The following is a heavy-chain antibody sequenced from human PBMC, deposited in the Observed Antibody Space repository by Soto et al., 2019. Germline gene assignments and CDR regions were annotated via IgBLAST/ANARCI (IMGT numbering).Heavy chain of an antibody. V-gene: IGHV1-69*12. CDR2: IIPIFGTA. J-gene: IGHJ4*02. CDR1: GGTFSSYA. Sequence: QVQLVQSGAEVKKPGSSVKVSCMASGGTFSSYAISWVRQAPGQGLEWMGGIIPIFGTANYAQKFQGRVTITADESQSTAYMELSSLRSEDTAVYYCASLAFCISTSCRPDYWGQGTLVTVSS. CDR3: ASLAFCISTSCRPDY. D-gene: IGHD2-2*01.